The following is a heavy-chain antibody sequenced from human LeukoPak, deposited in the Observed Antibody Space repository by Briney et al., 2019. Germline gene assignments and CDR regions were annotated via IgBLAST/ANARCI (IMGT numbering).Heavy chain of an antibody. J-gene: IGHJ4*02. CDR1: GFTFSSYA. V-gene: IGHV3-23*01. D-gene: IGHD5-24*01. CDR2: ISGSGGST. Sequence: GGSLRLSCAASGFTFSSYAMSWVRQAPGKGLEWVSAISGSGGSTYYADSVKGRFTISRDNSKNTLYLQTNSLRAEDTAVYYCAKGVPGRDGYNYFDYWGQGTLVTVSS. CDR3: AKGVPGRDGYNYFDY.